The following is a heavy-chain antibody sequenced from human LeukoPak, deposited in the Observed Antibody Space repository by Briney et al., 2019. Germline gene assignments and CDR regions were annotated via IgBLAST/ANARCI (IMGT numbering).Heavy chain of an antibody. CDR2: IYDSGST. CDR3: ARDDYYDRGYFSL. Sequence: SETLSLTCTVSGGSISGYYLSWIRQPPGKGLEWIGYIYDSGSTNYNPSFKSRVTISVDTSKNQFSLRLSSVTAADTAVYYCARDDYYDRGYFSLWGRGTLVTVSS. CDR1: GGSISGYY. J-gene: IGHJ2*01. D-gene: IGHD3-22*01. V-gene: IGHV4-59*01.